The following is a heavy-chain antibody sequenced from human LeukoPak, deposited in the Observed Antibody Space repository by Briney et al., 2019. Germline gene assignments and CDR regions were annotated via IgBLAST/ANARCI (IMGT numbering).Heavy chain of an antibody. Sequence: SETLSLTCTVSRGSINDYYWTWIRQAPGKGLEWIGYISNSGTTDYNPSLKGRVTMSVDTSRNGFSLNLTSVSAADTAMYYCARVVRGAVTSNWFDPWGQGTLVTVSS. CDR3: ARVVRGAVTSNWFDP. D-gene: IGHD4-17*01. CDR1: RGSINDYY. CDR2: ISNSGTT. V-gene: IGHV4-59*01. J-gene: IGHJ5*02.